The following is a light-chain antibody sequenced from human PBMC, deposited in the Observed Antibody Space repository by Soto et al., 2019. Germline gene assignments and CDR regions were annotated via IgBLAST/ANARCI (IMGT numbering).Light chain of an antibody. CDR2: GVS. Sequence: VMTQSPATLSMSPGDTATLSCRSSQNVHINLAWYQQKPGQAPTLLIYGVSARAPGVPARFSGTGSGTEFTLTIRNLHSEDFGVYYCQQYETWPRSFGQGTKVAIQ. V-gene: IGKV3-15*01. CDR3: QQYETWPRS. J-gene: IGKJ2*03. CDR1: QNVHIN.